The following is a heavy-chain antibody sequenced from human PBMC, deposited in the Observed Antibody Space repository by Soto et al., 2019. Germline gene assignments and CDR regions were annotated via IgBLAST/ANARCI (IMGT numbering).Heavy chain of an antibody. V-gene: IGHV1-8*01. Sequence: GASVNVSCKASGFTFITYDFSWVRQAAGQGLELMGWMNPNNGNAGFAQKFRGRINMTRXXXXXXAXLXLXXXXSDXSAVYFCFRGRRANFAPWGQGTQVTVSS. J-gene: IGHJ5*02. CDR2: MNPNNGNA. D-gene: IGHD6-25*01. CDR3: FRGRRANFAP. CDR1: GFTFITYD.